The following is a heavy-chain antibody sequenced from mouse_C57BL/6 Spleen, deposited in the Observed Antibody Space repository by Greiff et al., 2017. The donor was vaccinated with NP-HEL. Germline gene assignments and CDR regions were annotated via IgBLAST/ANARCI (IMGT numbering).Heavy chain of an antibody. CDR3: ARWGNDGYAMDD. D-gene: IGHD2-12*01. J-gene: IGHJ4*01. CDR1: GYAFSSYW. Sequence: VQLQQSGAELVKPGASVKISCKASGYAFSSYWMNWVKQRPGKGLEWIGQIYPGDGDTNYNGKFKGKATLTADKSSSTAYMQLSSLTSEDSAVYFCARWGNDGYAMDDWGQGTSVTVSS. V-gene: IGHV1-80*01. CDR2: IYPGDGDT.